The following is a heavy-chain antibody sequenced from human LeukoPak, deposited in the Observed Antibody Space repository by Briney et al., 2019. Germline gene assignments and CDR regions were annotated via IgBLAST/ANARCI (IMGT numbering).Heavy chain of an antibody. CDR1: GGSISSYY. CDR2: IYYSGST. Sequence: SETLSLTCTVSGGSISSYYWSWIRQPPGKGLEWIGYIYYSGSTNYNPSLKSRVTISVDTSKNQFSLKLSSVTAADTAVYYCARGGRTILGVVIIGNAFDIWGQGTMVTVSS. CDR3: ARGGRTILGVVIIGNAFDI. D-gene: IGHD3-3*01. J-gene: IGHJ3*02. V-gene: IGHV4-59*01.